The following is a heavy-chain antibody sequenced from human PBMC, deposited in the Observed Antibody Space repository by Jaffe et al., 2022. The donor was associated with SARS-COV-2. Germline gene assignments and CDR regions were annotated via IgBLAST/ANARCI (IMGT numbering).Heavy chain of an antibody. CDR2: VWYDGSNK. CDR1: GFTFSSYG. V-gene: IGHV3-33*01. CDR3: ARDPRYYYYGMDV. J-gene: IGHJ6*02. Sequence: QVQLVESGGGVVQPGRSLRLSCAASGFTFSSYGMHWVRQAPGKGLEWVAVVWYDGSNKYYPDSVKGRFTISRDNSKNTLYLQMNSLRAEDTAVYYCARDPRYYYYGMDVWGQGTTVTVSS.